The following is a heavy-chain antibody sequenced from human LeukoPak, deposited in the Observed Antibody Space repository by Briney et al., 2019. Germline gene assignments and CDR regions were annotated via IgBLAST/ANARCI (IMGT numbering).Heavy chain of an antibody. CDR1: GFSFSDFY. D-gene: IGHD4-17*01. CDR2: ITDSGSTN. J-gene: IGHJ4*02. Sequence: PGGSLRLSCAASGFSFSDFYMNWIRQAPGKGLEWVSYITDSGSTNYYADSVKGRFTISRDNAKNSLYLQMNSLRAEDTAVYYCARETSYGDYTYVDYWGQGPLVTVSS. CDR3: ARETSYGDYTYVDY. V-gene: IGHV3-11*01.